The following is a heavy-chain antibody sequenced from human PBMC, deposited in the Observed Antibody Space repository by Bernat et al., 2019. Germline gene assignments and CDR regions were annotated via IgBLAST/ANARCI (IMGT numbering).Heavy chain of an antibody. CDR2: INPYNGNT. V-gene: IGHV1-18*04. CDR1: GYTFTSYG. Sequence: QVQLVQSGAEVKKPGASVKVSCKASGYTFTSYGISWVRQAPGQGLEWMGWINPYNGNTYYAQNLPGRVTMTTDTSTSTAYMELRSLISVDTAVYYCRSGNLPVTIVGDYWGQRTLVTVSS. CDR3: RSGNLPVTIVGDY. J-gene: IGHJ4*02. D-gene: IGHD3-3*01.